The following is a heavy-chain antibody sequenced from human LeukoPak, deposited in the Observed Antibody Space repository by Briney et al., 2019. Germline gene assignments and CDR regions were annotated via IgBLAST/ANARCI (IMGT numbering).Heavy chain of an antibody. CDR1: GFTFSSYS. Sequence: GGSLRLSCAASGFTFSSYSMNWVRQAPGKGLEWVSSISSSSSYIYYADSVKGRFTISRDNSKNTVYLQMNSLRADDTAVYYCAKWSGNRPLYYFDYWGQGTLVTVSS. CDR2: ISSSSSYI. J-gene: IGHJ4*02. D-gene: IGHD3-3*01. V-gene: IGHV3-21*01. CDR3: AKWSGNRPLYYFDY.